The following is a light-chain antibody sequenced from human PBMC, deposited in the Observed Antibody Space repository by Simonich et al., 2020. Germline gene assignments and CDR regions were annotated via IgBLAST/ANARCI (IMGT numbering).Light chain of an antibody. CDR2: DVS. CDR3: SSYTSSSTLV. V-gene: IGLV2-14*01. CDR1: SGDVGGYNY. J-gene: IGLJ3*02. Sequence: QSALTQPASVSGSPGQSIPISCTGTSGDVGGYNYVPWYHQHPGKAPKLMIYDVSKRPSGVSNRFSGSKSGNTASLTISGLQAEDEADYYCSSYTSSSTLVFGGGTKLTVL.